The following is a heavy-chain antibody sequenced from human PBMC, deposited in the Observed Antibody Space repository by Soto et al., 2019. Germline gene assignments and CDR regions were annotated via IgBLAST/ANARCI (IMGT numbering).Heavy chain of an antibody. CDR3: ARVYCSTPTWHVQAFDS. Sequence: EVQLVESGGGLAQPGGSLRLSCAASGFTFSSYEMNWVRQAPGKTLEWISYISSGGDSPHYADSVKGRFTISRDNAKNSLYLQMNSLRVEDTAVYYCARVYCSTPTWHVQAFDSWGQGTLVTVSS. V-gene: IGHV3-48*03. D-gene: IGHD2-2*01. CDR1: GFTFSSYE. J-gene: IGHJ4*02. CDR2: ISSGGDSP.